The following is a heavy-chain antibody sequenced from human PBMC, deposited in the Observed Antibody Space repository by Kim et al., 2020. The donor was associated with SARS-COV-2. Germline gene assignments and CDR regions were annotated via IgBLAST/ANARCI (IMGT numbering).Heavy chain of an antibody. J-gene: IGHJ5*02. CDR1: GGPISSYY. D-gene: IGHD2-15*01. CDR2: IYYSGST. V-gene: IGHV4-59*01. CDR3: ARDLRYCSGGSCLRAFDP. Sequence: SETLSLTCTVSGGPISSYYWSWIRQPPGKGLEWIGYIYYSGSTNYNPSLKSRVTISVDTSKNHFSLKLSYVTAADTAVYYCARDLRYCSGGSCLRAFDP.